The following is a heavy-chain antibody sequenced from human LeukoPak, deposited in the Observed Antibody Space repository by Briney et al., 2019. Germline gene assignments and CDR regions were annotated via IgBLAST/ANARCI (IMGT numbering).Heavy chain of an antibody. CDR3: ATVSEAGATHFDY. J-gene: IGHJ4*02. CDR2: FDPEDGET. CDR1: GYTLTELS. D-gene: IGHD1-26*01. Sequence: ASVKVSCKVSGYTLTELSMHWVRQAPGKGLEWMGGFDPEDGETIYAQKFQGRVTMTEDTSTYTAYMELSSLRSEDTAVYYCATVSEAGATHFDYWGQGTLVTVSS. V-gene: IGHV1-24*01.